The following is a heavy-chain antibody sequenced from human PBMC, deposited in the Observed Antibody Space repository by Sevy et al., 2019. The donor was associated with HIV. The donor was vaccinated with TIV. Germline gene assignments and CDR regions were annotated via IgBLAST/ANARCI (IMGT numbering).Heavy chain of an antibody. CDR1: GFTFSSYG. D-gene: IGHD2-21*01. V-gene: IGHV3-33*01. CDR2: AWYDGNYK. Sequence: GGSLRLSCAASGFTFSSYGMHWVLQAPGKGLEWVALAWYDGNYKYYADSVKGRFTISRDNSKDTLYLQMNSLRAEDTAFYYCARGQNSYTSDTSNFDYWGQGTLVTVSS. J-gene: IGHJ4*02. CDR3: ARGQNSYTSDTSNFDY.